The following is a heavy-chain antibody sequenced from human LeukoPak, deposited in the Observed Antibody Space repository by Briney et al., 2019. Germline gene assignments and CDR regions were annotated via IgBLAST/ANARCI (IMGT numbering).Heavy chain of an antibody. CDR3: ARQPAQSGWSN. V-gene: IGHV4-39*01. CDR1: GGSISSSSYY. D-gene: IGHD6-19*01. CDR2: IYFTGSS. J-gene: IGHJ4*02. Sequence: SETLSLTCTVSGGSISSSSYYWGWIRQPPGKELEWIGSIYFTGSSYYNPSLKSRVTISVHTSKNQFSLKVRPVSAADTAVYYCARQPAQSGWSNWGQGTLVTVSS.